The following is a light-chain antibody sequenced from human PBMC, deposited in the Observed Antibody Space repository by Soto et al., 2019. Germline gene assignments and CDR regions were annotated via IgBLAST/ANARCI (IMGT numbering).Light chain of an antibody. V-gene: IGKV3-11*01. CDR2: DAS. Sequence: EIVLTQSPATRSLSPGERATLSCRASQSVSSYLAWYQQKPGQAPRLLIYDASNRATGIPARFSGSGSGTDFTLTISSLEPEDFAVYYCQQRSNWPPGAFGPGTKVDIK. CDR1: QSVSSY. CDR3: QQRSNWPPGA. J-gene: IGKJ3*01.